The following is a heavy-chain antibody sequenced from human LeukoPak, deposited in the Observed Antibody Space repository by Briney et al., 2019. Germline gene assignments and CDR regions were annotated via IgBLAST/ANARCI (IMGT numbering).Heavy chain of an antibody. CDR3: ARYSAAGYYFDY. V-gene: IGHV4-39*07. CDR1: GGSIRSSSYY. CDR2: INHSGST. Sequence: SETLSLTCTVSGGSIRSSSYYWSWIRQPPGKGLEWIGEINHSGSTNYNPSLKSRVTISVDTSKNQFSLKLSSVTAADTAVYYCARYSAAGYYFDYWGQGTLVTVSS. D-gene: IGHD2-2*01. J-gene: IGHJ4*02.